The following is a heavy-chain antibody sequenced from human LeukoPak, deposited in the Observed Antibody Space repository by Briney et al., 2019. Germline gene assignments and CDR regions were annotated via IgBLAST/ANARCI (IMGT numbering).Heavy chain of an antibody. Sequence: GGSLRPSCVAAGFTFTSYAMSWVRQAPGKGLEWVSAITTSGSTTFCADSVKGRFTISRDNSKNTLYLQMNSLRAEDTAVYYCAKLWSGSYPRFFDYWGQGTLVTVSS. V-gene: IGHV3-23*01. J-gene: IGHJ4*02. D-gene: IGHD1-26*01. CDR3: AKLWSGSYPRFFDY. CDR1: GFTFTSYA. CDR2: ITTSGSTT.